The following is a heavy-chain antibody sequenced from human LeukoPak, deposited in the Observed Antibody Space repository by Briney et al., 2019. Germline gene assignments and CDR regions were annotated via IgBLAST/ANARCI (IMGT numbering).Heavy chain of an antibody. D-gene: IGHD1-1*01. CDR3: TKDVFHWAFDI. V-gene: IGHV3-23*01. CDR2: IGGGGSDT. CDR1: GFTFSSYW. J-gene: IGHJ3*02. Sequence: GGSLRLSCAASGFTFSSYWMHWVRQAPGKGLEWVAAIGGGGSDTKYTDSVKGRFTLSRDISKNTLYLQMDSLRAEDTAVYFCTKDVFHWAFDIWGPGTLVTVSS.